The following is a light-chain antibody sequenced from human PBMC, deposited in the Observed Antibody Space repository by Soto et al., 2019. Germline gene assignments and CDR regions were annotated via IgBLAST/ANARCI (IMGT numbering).Light chain of an antibody. J-gene: IGKJ1*01. Sequence: DIVMTQSPDSLSVSLGERATINCKSSQSVLYSADNKNYLAWYQQKPGQPPKLLFYRASTRESVVPDRFTGSGSGTDFTLTISSLQAEDVAIYYCQQYYSTPWTFGQGTNVEV. CDR3: QQYYSTPWT. V-gene: IGKV4-1*01. CDR2: RAS. CDR1: QSVLYSADNKNY.